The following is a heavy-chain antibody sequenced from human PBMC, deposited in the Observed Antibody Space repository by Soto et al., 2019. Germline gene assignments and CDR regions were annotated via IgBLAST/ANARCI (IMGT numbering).Heavy chain of an antibody. Sequence: QVQLVESGGGVVQPGRSLRLSCAASGFTFSSYAMHWVRQAPGKGLEWVAVTSYDGAIKYYADSVKGRFTISRDNSKNTLYLQMNSLRPEDTAVYSCARVGEGSTTDYWGQGTLVTVSS. CDR2: TSYDGAIK. CDR3: ARVGEGSTTDY. J-gene: IGHJ4*02. CDR1: GFTFSSYA. D-gene: IGHD3-10*01. V-gene: IGHV3-30-3*01.